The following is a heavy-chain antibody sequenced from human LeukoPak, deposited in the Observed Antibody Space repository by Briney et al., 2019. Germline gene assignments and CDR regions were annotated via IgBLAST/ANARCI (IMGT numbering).Heavy chain of an antibody. J-gene: IGHJ3*02. Sequence: PGGSLRLSCAASVFIVSNNFMSWVRQAPGKGLEWVSVIYTGVSTYYADSVRGRFTISRDNSKNTLYLQMNSLRAEDTAVYHCAKAWGEANRNALNIWGQGTMVTVS. CDR3: AKAWGEANRNALNI. V-gene: IGHV3-53*01. CDR1: VFIVSNNF. D-gene: IGHD1-14*01. CDR2: IYTGVST.